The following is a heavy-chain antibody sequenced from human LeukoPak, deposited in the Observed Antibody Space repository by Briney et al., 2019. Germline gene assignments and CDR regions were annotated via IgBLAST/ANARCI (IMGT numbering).Heavy chain of an antibody. J-gene: IGHJ4*02. CDR1: GGSINNYY. CDR2: ITHSGST. CDR3: VEIAVAGSVLFDY. V-gene: IGHV4-34*01. D-gene: IGHD6-19*01. Sequence: SETLSLTCTVSGGSINNYYWHWIRQPPGKGLEWVGQITHSGSTNYNPSLESRVTMSVDTSKNQFSLKLTSVTAADTAVYYCVEIAVAGSVLFDYWGQGTLVTVSS.